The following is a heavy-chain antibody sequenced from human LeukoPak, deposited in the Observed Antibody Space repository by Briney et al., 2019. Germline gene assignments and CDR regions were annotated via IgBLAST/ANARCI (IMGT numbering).Heavy chain of an antibody. Sequence: PGGSLTLSCVGSGFTFSTFWMAWVRQAPGKGLGWVANMKHDRSAKHYVDSVKGRFTISRDNAKNSLYLHMNSLRAEDTAVYYCARDVDGNLDYWGQGTLVTVSS. CDR2: MKHDRSAK. V-gene: IGHV3-7*01. CDR1: GFTFSTFW. J-gene: IGHJ4*02. CDR3: ARDVDGNLDY. D-gene: IGHD1-14*01.